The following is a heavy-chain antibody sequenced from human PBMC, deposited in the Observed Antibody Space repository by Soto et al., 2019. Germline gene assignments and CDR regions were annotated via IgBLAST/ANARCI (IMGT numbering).Heavy chain of an antibody. CDR2: IYYSGST. D-gene: IGHD3-22*01. Sequence: QVQLQESGPGLVKPSETLSLTCTVSGGSVSSGSYYWSWIRQPPGKGLEWIGYIYYSGSTNYNPSLKSRVIISVDTSKNQFSLKLSSVTAADTAVYYCARWVTMIVGEHNWFDPWGQGTLVTVSS. J-gene: IGHJ5*02. CDR3: ARWVTMIVGEHNWFDP. V-gene: IGHV4-61*01. CDR1: GGSVSSGSYY.